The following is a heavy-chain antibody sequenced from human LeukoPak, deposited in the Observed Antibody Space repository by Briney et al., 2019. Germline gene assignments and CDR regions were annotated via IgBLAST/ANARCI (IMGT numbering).Heavy chain of an antibody. D-gene: IGHD3-10*01. CDR1: GGSFSGYY. CDR2: INHSGST. J-gene: IGHJ5*02. V-gene: IGHV4-34*01. CDR3: ARGRRLRGFDP. Sequence: PSETLSLTCAVCGGSFSGYYWSWIRQPPGKGLEWIGEINHSGSTNYNPSLKSRVTISVDTSKNQFSLKLSSVTAADTAVYYCARGRRLRGFDPWGQGTLVTVSS.